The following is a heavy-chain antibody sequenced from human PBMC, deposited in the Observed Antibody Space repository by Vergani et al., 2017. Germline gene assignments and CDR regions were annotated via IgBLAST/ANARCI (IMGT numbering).Heavy chain of an antibody. V-gene: IGHV4-59*01. J-gene: IGHJ6*03. CDR3: ARDARITMIRESYYYYYYMDV. CDR2: IYYSGST. CDR1: GGSISSYY. D-gene: IGHD3-10*01. Sequence: QVQLQESGPGLVKPSETLSLTCTVSGGSISSYYWSWIRQPPGTGLEWIGYIYYSGSTNYNPSLTSRLTISVDTSKNQFSLKLSSVTAADTAVYYCARDARITMIRESYYYYYYMDVWGKGTTVTVSS.